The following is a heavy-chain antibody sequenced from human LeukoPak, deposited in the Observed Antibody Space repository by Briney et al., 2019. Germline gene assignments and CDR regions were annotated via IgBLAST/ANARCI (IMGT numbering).Heavy chain of an antibody. CDR3: ARGDYDLDY. CDR1: GFIFDDYA. J-gene: IGHJ4*02. Sequence: LRLSCAASGFIFDDYAMHWIRQPPGKGLEWIGYIYHSGSTYYNPSLKSRVTISVDRSKNQFSLKLSSVTAADTAVYYCARGDYDLDYWGQGTLVTVSS. D-gene: IGHD4-17*01. CDR2: IYHSGST. V-gene: IGHV4-30-2*01.